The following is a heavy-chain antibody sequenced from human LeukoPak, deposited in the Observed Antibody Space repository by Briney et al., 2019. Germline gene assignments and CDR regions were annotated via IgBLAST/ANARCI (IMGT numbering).Heavy chain of an antibody. J-gene: IGHJ4*02. D-gene: IGHD3-3*01. CDR1: GGSFSGYY. Sequence: PSETLSLTCAVYGGSFSGYYWSWIRQPPGKGLEWIGEINHSGSTNYNPSLKSRVTISVDTSKNQFSLKLSSVTAADTAVCYCARGGKGYYDFWSGYYPSYFDYWGQGTLVTVSS. CDR2: INHSGST. CDR3: ARGGKGYYDFWSGYYPSYFDY. V-gene: IGHV4-34*01.